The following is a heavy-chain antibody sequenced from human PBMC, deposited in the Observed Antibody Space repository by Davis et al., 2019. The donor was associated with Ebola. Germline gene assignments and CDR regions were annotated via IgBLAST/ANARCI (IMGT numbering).Heavy chain of an antibody. Sequence: ASVKVSCKASGYTFINYDIVWVRQAPGQGLEWVGWIKVYNGNTNSAQKLQGRVTVATDTSTSTAYMEVRGLRSDDTAVYYCARTRGEQYLASFDFWGQGTLVTVSA. CDR2: IKVYNGNT. CDR3: ARTRGEQYLASFDF. V-gene: IGHV1-18*01. J-gene: IGHJ4*02. D-gene: IGHD6-13*01. CDR1: GYTFINYD.